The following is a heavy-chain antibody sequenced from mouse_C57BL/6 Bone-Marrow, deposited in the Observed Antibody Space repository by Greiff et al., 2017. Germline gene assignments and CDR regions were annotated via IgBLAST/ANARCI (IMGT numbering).Heavy chain of an antibody. Sequence: QVQLQQPGAELVRPGTSVKLSCKASGYTFTSYWMHWVKQRPGQGLEWIGVIDPSDSYTNYKQKFKGNATLTVDTSSRTAYIQLSSLTSEDSAVYYCARDERGDYWGKGTTLTVSS. V-gene: IGHV1-59*01. J-gene: IGHJ2*01. CDR2: IDPSDSYT. CDR3: ARDERGDY. CDR1: GYTFTSYW.